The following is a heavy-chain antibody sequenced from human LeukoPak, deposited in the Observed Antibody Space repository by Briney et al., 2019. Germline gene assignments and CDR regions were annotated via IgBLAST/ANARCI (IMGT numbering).Heavy chain of an antibody. D-gene: IGHD6-13*01. CDR1: GGTFSSYA. J-gene: IGHJ4*02. V-gene: IGHV1-69*05. Sequence: ASVKVSCKASGGTFSSYAISWVRQAPGQGLEWMGGIIPIFGTANYAQKFQGRVTITTDESTSTAYMELSSLRSEDTAVYYCARAPPYSSSWSHFDYWGQGTLVTVSS. CDR2: IIPIFGTA. CDR3: ARAPPYSSSWSHFDY.